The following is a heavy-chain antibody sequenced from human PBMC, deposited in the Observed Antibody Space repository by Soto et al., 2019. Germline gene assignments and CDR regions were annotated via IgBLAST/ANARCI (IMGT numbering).Heavy chain of an antibody. CDR2: ISGSADST. J-gene: IGHJ4*02. D-gene: IGHD5-12*01. Sequence: GGSLRLSCAASGFSFSSFAMNWVRQAPGKGLEWVSIISGSADSTFYADSVKGRFTISRDNSKNTLYLQMNSLRAEDTAVYYCAKLEDSGYDWLDWAFDYWGQGTLVTVSS. V-gene: IGHV3-23*01. CDR1: GFSFSSFA. CDR3: AKLEDSGYDWLDWAFDY.